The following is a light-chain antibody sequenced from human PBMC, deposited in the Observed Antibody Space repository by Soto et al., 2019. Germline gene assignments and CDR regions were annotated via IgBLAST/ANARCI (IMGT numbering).Light chain of an antibody. J-gene: IGKJ5*01. V-gene: IGKV3-11*01. CDR1: QSVSSY. CDR2: DAS. CDR3: QQRSNWPQT. Sequence: EIVLSQAPATLSLSPGERATLSCRASQSVSSYLAWYQQKPGQAPRLLIYDASNRATGIPARFGGSGSGTDFTLTISSLEPEDFAVYYSQQRSNWPQTIGQGTRLEF.